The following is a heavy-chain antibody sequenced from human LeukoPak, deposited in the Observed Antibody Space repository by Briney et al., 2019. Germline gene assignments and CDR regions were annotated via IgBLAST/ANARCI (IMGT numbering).Heavy chain of an antibody. J-gene: IGHJ6*03. D-gene: IGHD3-22*01. CDR1: GGTFSSYA. V-gene: IGHV1-69*04. CDR2: IIPILGIA. CDR3: ARNSNSGYYSSYYYMDV. Sequence: VKVSCKASGGTFSSYAISWVRQAPGQGLEWMGRIIPILGIANYAQKFQGRVTITADKSTSTAYMELNSLRSEDTAVYYCARNSNSGYYSSYYYMDVWGKGTTVTVSS.